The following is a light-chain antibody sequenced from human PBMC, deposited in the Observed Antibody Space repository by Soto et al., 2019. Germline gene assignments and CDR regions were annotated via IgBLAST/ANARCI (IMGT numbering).Light chain of an antibody. CDR2: GAS. Sequence: EIAMTQSPATLSVSLGERATLSCRASQNISNNLAWYQQRPGQAPSLLIYGASTRATGVPARFSGSGSGTDFLLSISSLQSEYSAVYYCQHYNHWSSFTFGQGTRLEIK. J-gene: IGKJ5*01. CDR1: QNISNN. V-gene: IGKV3-15*01. CDR3: QHYNHWSSFT.